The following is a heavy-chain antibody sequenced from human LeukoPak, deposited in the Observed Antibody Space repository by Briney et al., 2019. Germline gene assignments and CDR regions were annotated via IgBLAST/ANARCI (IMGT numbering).Heavy chain of an antibody. CDR3: ARDLPRYSSGWYVDDY. J-gene: IGHJ4*02. V-gene: IGHV1-46*01. D-gene: IGHD6-19*01. CDR1: GYTFTGYY. CDR2: INPSGGST. Sequence: ASVKVSCKASGYTFTGYYMHWVRQAPGQGLEWMGIINPSGGSTSYAQKFQGRVTMTRDTSTSTVYMELSSLRSEDTAVYYCARDLPRYSSGWYVDDYWGQGTLVTVSS.